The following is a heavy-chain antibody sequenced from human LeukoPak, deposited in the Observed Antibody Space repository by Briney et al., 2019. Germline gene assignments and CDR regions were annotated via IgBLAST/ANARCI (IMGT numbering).Heavy chain of an antibody. CDR3: AAGAVAGTPNYYYYGMDV. CDR1: GFTFTSSA. D-gene: IGHD6-19*01. V-gene: IGHV1-58*01. Sequence: ASVKVSCKASGFTFTSSAVQWVRQARGQRLEWIGWIVVGSGNTNYAQKFQERVTITRDMSTSTAYMELSSLRSEDTAVYYCAAGAVAGTPNYYYYGMDVWGQGTTVTVSS. J-gene: IGHJ6*02. CDR2: IVVGSGNT.